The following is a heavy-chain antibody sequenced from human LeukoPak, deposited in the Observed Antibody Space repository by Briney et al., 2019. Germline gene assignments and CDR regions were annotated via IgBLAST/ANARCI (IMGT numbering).Heavy chain of an antibody. CDR2: IYTSGST. V-gene: IGHV4-4*07. D-gene: IGHD6-6*01. Sequence: SETLSLTCTVSGDSISNYYWSWIRQPAGKGLEWIGRIYTSGSTNYNPSLKSRVTMSVDTSKNQFSLKLSSVTAADTAVYYCARGPGMAARPDYYYYMDVWGKGTTVTVSS. J-gene: IGHJ6*03. CDR1: GDSISNYY. CDR3: ARGPGMAARPDYYYYMDV.